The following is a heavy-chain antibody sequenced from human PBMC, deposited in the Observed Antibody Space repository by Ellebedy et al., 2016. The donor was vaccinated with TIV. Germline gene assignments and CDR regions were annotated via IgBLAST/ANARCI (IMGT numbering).Heavy chain of an antibody. D-gene: IGHD3-22*01. Sequence: MPGGSLRLSCTDSGFTVSSYWMQWVRQAPGKGLEWIGEINHSGSTNYNPSLKSRVTISVDTSKNQFSLKLSSVTAADTAVYYCARAVDSSGYYRRIYYYYGMDVWGQGTTVTVSS. CDR3: ARAVDSSGYYRRIYYYYGMDV. J-gene: IGHJ6*02. V-gene: IGHV4-34*01. CDR1: GFTVSSYW. CDR2: INHSGST.